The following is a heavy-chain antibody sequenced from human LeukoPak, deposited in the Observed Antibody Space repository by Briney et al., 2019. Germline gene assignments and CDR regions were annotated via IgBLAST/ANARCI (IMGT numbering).Heavy chain of an antibody. Sequence: GGSLRLSCAASGFTFSHYGMHWVRQTPGAGLEWAAVIWSDGSDKYYAKSVKGRFTISRDNSKNSLFLQMDSLRAEDTAVYYCAKDAQRGFDYSNSLQNWGRGILVTVSS. CDR2: IWSDGSDK. J-gene: IGHJ1*01. CDR3: AKDAQRGFDYSNSLQN. CDR1: GFTFSHYG. D-gene: IGHD4-11*01. V-gene: IGHV3-33*06.